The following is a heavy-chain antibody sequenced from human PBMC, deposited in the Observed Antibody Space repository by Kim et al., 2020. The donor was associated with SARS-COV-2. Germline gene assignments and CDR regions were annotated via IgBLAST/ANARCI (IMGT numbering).Heavy chain of an antibody. D-gene: IGHD3-3*01. CDR3: ARGIGFLRVYYFDY. Sequence: SETLSLTCAVYGGSFSGYYWSWIRQPPGKGLEWIGEINHSGSTNYNPSLKSRVTISVDTSKNQFSLKLSSVTAADTAVYYCARGIGFLRVYYFDYWGQGTLVTVSS. CDR1: GGSFSGYY. J-gene: IGHJ4*02. CDR2: INHSGST. V-gene: IGHV4-34*01.